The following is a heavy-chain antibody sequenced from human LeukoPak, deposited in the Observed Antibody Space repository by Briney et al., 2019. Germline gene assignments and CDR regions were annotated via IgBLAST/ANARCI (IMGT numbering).Heavy chain of an antibody. D-gene: IGHD6-13*01. CDR1: GYTLTKLS. CDR3: ATDTVAAAGRQYYYYMDV. Sequence: ASVKVSCKVSGYTLTKLSMHWVRQAPGKGLEWMGGFDPEDGETIYAQKFQGRVTMTEDTSTDTAYMELSSLRSEDTAVYYCATDTVAAAGRQYYYYMDVWGKGTTVTVSS. V-gene: IGHV1-24*01. CDR2: FDPEDGET. J-gene: IGHJ6*03.